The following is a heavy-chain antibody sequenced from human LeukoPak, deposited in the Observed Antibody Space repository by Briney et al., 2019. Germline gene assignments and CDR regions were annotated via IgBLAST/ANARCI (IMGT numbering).Heavy chain of an antibody. CDR2: IYYSGST. CDR1: GGSISSGDYY. D-gene: IGHD6-13*01. V-gene: IGHV4-39*07. J-gene: IGHJ4*02. Sequence: PSQTLSLTCTVSGGSISSGDYYWSWIRQPPGKGLEWIGSIYYSGSTYYNPSLRSRVTISVDKSKNQFFLKLSSVTATDTAVYYCARRVHSSSWSSYFDSWGQGTLVTVSS. CDR3: ARRVHSSSWSSYFDS.